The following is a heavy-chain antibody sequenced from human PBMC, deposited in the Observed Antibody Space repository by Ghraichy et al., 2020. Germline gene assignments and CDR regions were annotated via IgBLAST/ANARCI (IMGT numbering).Heavy chain of an antibody. CDR1: GFTFSSYS. V-gene: IGHV3-21*01. Sequence: GGSLRLSCAASGFTFSSYSMNWVRQAPGKGLEWVSSISNSSSYIYYADSVKGRFTISRDNAKNSLYLQMNSLRAEDTAVYYCARALYSSSWYHAGVDYYMDVWGKGTTVTVSS. D-gene: IGHD6-13*01. CDR3: ARALYSSSWYHAGVDYYMDV. CDR2: ISNSSSYI. J-gene: IGHJ6*03.